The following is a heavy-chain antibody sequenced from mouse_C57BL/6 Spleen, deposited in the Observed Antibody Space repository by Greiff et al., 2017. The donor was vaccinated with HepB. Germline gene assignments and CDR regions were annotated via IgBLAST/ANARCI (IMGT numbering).Heavy chain of an antibody. CDR2: IHPNSGST. CDR1: GYTFTSYW. D-gene: IGHD2-2*01. CDR3: ARGGIYYGYDDAMDY. V-gene: IGHV1-64*01. J-gene: IGHJ4*01. Sequence: QVQLQQPGAELVKPGASVKLSCKASGYTFTSYWMHWVKQRPGQGLEWIGMIHPNSGSTNYNEKFKSKATLTVDKSSSTAYMQLSSLTSEDSAVYYCARGGIYYGYDDAMDYWVQGTSVTVSS.